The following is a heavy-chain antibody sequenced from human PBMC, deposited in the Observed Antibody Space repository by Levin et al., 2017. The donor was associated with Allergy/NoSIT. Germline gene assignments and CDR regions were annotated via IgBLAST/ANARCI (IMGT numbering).Heavy chain of an antibody. Sequence: GGSLRLSCAASALTFSSYTMNWVRQAPGKWLEWVASITSNNNYIYYADSVKGRFTISRDSAKSSLYLHMNSLRAEDTAVYYCLGQSTYYSESGHCFPADYYYGMDVWGQGTSVTVSS. CDR1: ALTFSSYT. CDR2: ITSNNNYI. V-gene: IGHV3-21*01. CDR3: LGQSTYYSESGHCFPADYYYGMDV. J-gene: IGHJ6*02. D-gene: IGHD3-10*01.